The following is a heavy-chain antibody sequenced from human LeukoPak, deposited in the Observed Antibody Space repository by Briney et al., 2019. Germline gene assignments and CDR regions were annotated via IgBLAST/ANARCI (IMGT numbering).Heavy chain of an antibody. CDR2: IYHSGST. J-gene: IGHJ4*02. D-gene: IGHD6-19*01. Sequence: PSETLSLTCTVSGYSISSGYYWGWIRQPPGKGLEWIGSIYHSGSTYYNPSLKGRVTISVDTSKNQFSLKLSSVTAADTAVYYCARHVQWRGGDYWGQGTLVTVSS. CDR3: ARHVQWRGGDY. V-gene: IGHV4-38-2*02. CDR1: GYSISSGYY.